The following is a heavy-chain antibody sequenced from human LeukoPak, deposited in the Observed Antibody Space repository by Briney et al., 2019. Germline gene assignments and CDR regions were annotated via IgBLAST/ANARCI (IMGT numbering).Heavy chain of an antibody. J-gene: IGHJ6*03. CDR1: GYSISSGYY. V-gene: IGHV4-38-2*01. Sequence: SETLSLTCAVSGYSISSGYYWGWIRQPPGKGLEWIGSIYHSGSTYYNPSLKSRVTISVDTSKNQFSLKLSSVTAADTAVYYCARGLRSGVHPPYYYYYYMDVWGKGTTVTVSS. CDR2: IYHSGST. CDR3: ARGLRSGVHPPYYYYYYMDV. D-gene: IGHD4-17*01.